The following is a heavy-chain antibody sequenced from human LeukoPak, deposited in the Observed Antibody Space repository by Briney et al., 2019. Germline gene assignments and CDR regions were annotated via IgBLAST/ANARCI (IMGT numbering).Heavy chain of an antibody. CDR2: IYYSGST. Sequence: SETLSLTCTVSGGSISSYYWSWIRQPPGKGLEWIGYIYYSGSTNYNPSLKSRVTISVDTSKNQFSLKLSSVTAADTAVYYCASQSGGGIRRFDYWGQGTLVTVSS. D-gene: IGHD3-10*01. J-gene: IGHJ4*02. CDR1: GGSISSYY. CDR3: ASQSGGGIRRFDY. V-gene: IGHV4-59*01.